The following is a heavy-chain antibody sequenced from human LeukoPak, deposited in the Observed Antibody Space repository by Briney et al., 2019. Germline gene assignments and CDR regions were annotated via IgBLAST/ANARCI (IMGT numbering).Heavy chain of an antibody. D-gene: IGHD1-26*01. CDR3: AKDSGSYYDFDY. Sequence: PGGSLRLSCAASGFTFSSYAMSWVRQAPGKGLEWVSAISGSGGSTYYADSVKGRFTISGDNSKNTLYLQMNSLRAEDTAVYYCAKDSGSYYDFDYWGQGTLVTVSS. J-gene: IGHJ4*02. V-gene: IGHV3-23*01. CDR1: GFTFSSYA. CDR2: ISGSGGST.